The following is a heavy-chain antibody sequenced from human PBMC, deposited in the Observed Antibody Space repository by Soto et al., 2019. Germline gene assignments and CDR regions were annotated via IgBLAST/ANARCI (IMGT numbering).Heavy chain of an antibody. D-gene: IGHD2-2*01. V-gene: IGHV1-18*01. J-gene: IGHJ4*02. Sequence: ASVKVSCKASGYTFTSYGISWVRQAPGQGLEWMGWISASNGNTNYAQKLQGRVTMTTDTSTSTAYMELRGLRSDDTAVYYCASDLNDIVVVPAAMPSDWGQGTLVTVSS. CDR1: GYTFTSYG. CDR3: ASDLNDIVVVPAAMPSD. CDR2: ISASNGNT.